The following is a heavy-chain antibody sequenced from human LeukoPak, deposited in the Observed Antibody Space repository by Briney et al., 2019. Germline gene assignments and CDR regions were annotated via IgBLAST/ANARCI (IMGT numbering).Heavy chain of an antibody. D-gene: IGHD2-15*01. CDR2: INHSGST. V-gene: IGHV4-34*01. J-gene: IGHJ4*02. CDR3: ARGIHCSCGSDVFDY. CDR1: GGSFSGYY. Sequence: PSETLSLTCAVYGGSFSGYYWSWIRQPPGKGLEWIGEINHSGSTNYNPSLKSRVTISVDTSKNQFSLKLSSLTATDTAVYYCARGIHCSCGSDVFDYWGQGTLVTVSS.